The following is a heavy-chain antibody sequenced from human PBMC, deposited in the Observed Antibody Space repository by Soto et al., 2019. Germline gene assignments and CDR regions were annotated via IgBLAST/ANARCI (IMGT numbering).Heavy chain of an antibody. CDR1: GGSISSYY. Sequence: SETLSLTCTVSGGSISSYYWSWIRQPPGKGLEWIGYIYYSGSTNYNPSLKSRVTISVDTSKNQFSLKLSSVTAADTAVYYCARVDYDFWSGYVFDYWGQGTLVTVS. D-gene: IGHD3-3*01. V-gene: IGHV4-59*01. CDR2: IYYSGST. J-gene: IGHJ4*02. CDR3: ARVDYDFWSGYVFDY.